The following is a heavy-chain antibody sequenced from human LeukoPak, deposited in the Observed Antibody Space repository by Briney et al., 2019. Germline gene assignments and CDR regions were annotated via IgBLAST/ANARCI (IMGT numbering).Heavy chain of an antibody. V-gene: IGHV3-23*01. CDR1: GFTFESYA. D-gene: IGHD3-3*01. Sequence: GSLRLSCAVSGFTFESYAMSWVRQAPGKGLEWVSSISGSGSSTQYADSVKGRFTISRDNSNNALYLQMNSLRGDDTAVYYCAKRRYYDFWSPSPFGYWGQGTLVTVSS. CDR2: ISGSGSST. CDR3: AKRRYYDFWSPSPFGY. J-gene: IGHJ4*02.